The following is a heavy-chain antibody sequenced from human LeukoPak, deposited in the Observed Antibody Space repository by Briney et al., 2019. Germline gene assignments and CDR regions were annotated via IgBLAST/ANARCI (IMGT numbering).Heavy chain of an antibody. CDR1: GFTFDDYA. CDR3: AKDIRADYWDGMDV. J-gene: IGHJ6*02. D-gene: IGHD4/OR15-4a*01. V-gene: IGHV3-9*01. Sequence: GGSLRLSCAASGFTFDDYAMHWARQAPGKGLEWVSGISWNSGSIGYADSVKGRFTISRDNAKNSLYLQMDSLRAEDTALYYCAKDIRADYWDGMDVWGQGTTVTVSS. CDR2: ISWNSGSI.